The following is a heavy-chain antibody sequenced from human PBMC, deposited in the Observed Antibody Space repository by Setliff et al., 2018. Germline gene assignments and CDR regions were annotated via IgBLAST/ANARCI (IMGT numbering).Heavy chain of an antibody. CDR2: VYSSVYSSGIT. Sequence: SETLSLTCAVYGASFSGNYWSWIRQPPGKGLEWIGRVYSSVYSSGITSYNPSLKSRVTISMDTSKNQFSLGLTSVTAADTAVYYCARESAGDESVRHLYYTDVWGRGTRSPSP. CDR3: ARESAGDESVRHLYYTDV. D-gene: IGHD1-1*01. CDR1: GASFSGNY. J-gene: IGHJ6*03. V-gene: IGHV4-59*10.